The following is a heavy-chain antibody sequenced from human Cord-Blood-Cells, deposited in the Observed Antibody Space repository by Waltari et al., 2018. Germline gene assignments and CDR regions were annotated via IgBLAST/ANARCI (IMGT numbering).Heavy chain of an antibody. CDR2: ISSSSSYI. CDR3: ARDYSSSWYFDY. CDR1: GFTSTTYS. J-gene: IGHJ4*02. D-gene: IGHD6-13*01. V-gene: IGHV3-21*01. Sequence: EVQLVESGGGLVKPGGSLRLSCPASGFTSTTYSINWSRQAPGKGLEWVSSISSSSSYIYYADSVKGRFTISRDNAKNSLYLQMNSLRAEDTAVYYCARDYSSSWYFDYWGQGTLVTVSS.